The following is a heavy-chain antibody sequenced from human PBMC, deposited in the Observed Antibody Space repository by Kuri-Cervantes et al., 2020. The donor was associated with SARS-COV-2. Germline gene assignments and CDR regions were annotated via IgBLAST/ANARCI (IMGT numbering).Heavy chain of an antibody. CDR1: GFMFMNYD. D-gene: IGHD2-21*02. CDR2: ISGSGTGT. CDR3: AKSLAYCGRGCYWAFDY. V-gene: IGHV3-23*01. Sequence: GESLKISCKGSGFMFMNYDMGWVRQAPGRGLEWVSIISGSGTGTYFADSVKGRFTMSRDNYKNTVFLQMNSLTADDTAVYYWAKSLAYCGRGCYWAFDYWGQGALVTVSS. J-gene: IGHJ4*02.